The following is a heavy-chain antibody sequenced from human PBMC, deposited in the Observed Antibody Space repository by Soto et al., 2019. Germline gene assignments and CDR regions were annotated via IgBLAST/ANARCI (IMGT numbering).Heavy chain of an antibody. D-gene: IGHD4-17*01. CDR3: TTTGHDYGDRYYFDY. Sequence: EVQLVESGGGLVKPGGSLRLSCTASGFTFSNAWMSWVRQAPGKGLEWVGRIKSKTDGGTTDYAAPVKGRFTISRDDSKNTLYLQMNSLKTEDTAVYYCTTTGHDYGDRYYFDYWGQGTLVTVSS. CDR1: GFTFSNAW. V-gene: IGHV3-15*01. J-gene: IGHJ4*02. CDR2: IKSKTDGGTT.